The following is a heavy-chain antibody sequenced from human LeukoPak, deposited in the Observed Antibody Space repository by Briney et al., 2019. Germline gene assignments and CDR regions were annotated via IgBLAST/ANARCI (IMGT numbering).Heavy chain of an antibody. D-gene: IGHD5/OR15-5a*01. Sequence: SGTLSLTCAVSGGSISSSNWWSWVRQPPGKGLEWIGEIYHSGSTNYNPSLKSRVTISVDTSKNQFSLKLSSVTAADTAVYYCARTLVSTGGMAWGQGTLVTVSS. J-gene: IGHJ5*02. V-gene: IGHV4-4*02. CDR2: IYHSGST. CDR1: GGSISSSNW. CDR3: ARTLVSTGGMA.